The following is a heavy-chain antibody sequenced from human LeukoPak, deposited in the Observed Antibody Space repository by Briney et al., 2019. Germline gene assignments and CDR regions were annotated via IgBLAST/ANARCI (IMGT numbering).Heavy chain of an antibody. J-gene: IGHJ5*02. CDR3: ARGLLRSVYYDFWKNRFDP. CDR1: GGSFSGYY. D-gene: IGHD3-3*01. CDR2: INHSGST. Sequence: SETLSLTCAVYGGSFSGYYWSWIRQPPGKGLEWIGEINHSGSTNYNPSLKSRVTISVDTSKNQFSLKLSSVTAADTAVYYCARGLLRSVYYDFWKNRFDPWGQGTLVTVSS. V-gene: IGHV4-34*01.